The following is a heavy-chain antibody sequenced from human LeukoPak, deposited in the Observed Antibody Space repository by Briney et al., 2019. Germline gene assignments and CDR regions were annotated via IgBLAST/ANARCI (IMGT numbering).Heavy chain of an antibody. V-gene: IGHV3-7*01. CDR2: IKQDGSEK. CDR1: GFTFSSYW. J-gene: IGHJ6*03. CDR3: ARSGDNYYYHYMDV. D-gene: IGHD1-26*01. Sequence: GGSLRLSCAASGFTFSSYWMSWVRQAPGKGLEWVANIKQDGSEKYYVDSVKGRFTISRDNAENSLYLQMNSLRVEDTAVYYCARSGDNYYYHYMDVWGKGTTVTVSS.